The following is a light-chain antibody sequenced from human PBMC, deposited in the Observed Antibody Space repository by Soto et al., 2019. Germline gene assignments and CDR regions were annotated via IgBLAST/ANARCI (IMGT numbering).Light chain of an antibody. CDR2: EVS. CDR3: SAYTSSRTLV. J-gene: IGLJ2*01. V-gene: IGLV2-14*01. Sequence: QSALTQPASVSGSPGQSITISCTGTSSDDGGYNYVSWYQQHPGKAPKLMIYEVSNRPSGVSNRFSGSKSGNTASLTISWLQAEYEADYYCSAYTSSRTLVFGGGTKVTVL. CDR1: SSDDGGYNY.